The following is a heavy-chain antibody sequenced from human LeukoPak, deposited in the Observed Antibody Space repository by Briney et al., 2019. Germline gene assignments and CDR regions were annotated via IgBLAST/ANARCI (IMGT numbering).Heavy chain of an antibody. J-gene: IGHJ6*03. V-gene: IGHV5-51*01. D-gene: IGHD5-18*01. CDR2: IYPGDSDT. Sequence: GESLKISCKGSGYSFTSYWIGWVRQMPGKGLEWMGIIYPGDSDTRYSPSFQGQVTISADKSISTAYLQWSSLKASDTAMYYCARAFVDTAMDRDYYYYMDVWGKGTTVTISS. CDR1: GYSFTSYW. CDR3: ARAFVDTAMDRDYYYYMDV.